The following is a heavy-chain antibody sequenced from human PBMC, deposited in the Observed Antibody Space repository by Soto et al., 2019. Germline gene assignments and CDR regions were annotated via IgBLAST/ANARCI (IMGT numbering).Heavy chain of an antibody. D-gene: IGHD2-21*01. V-gene: IGHV3-21*01. Sequence: EVQLVESGGGLVQPGRSLRLSCAASGFTFSDYNMNWLRQTPGKGLEWVSSIASRSNYIYYADSLKGRFTVSRDNARNSLYLQVDNLRAEDTAVYYCARNRRIAVEMDVWGQGTTVTVSS. CDR3: ARNRRIAVEMDV. CDR2: IASRSNYI. CDR1: GFTFSDYN. J-gene: IGHJ6*02.